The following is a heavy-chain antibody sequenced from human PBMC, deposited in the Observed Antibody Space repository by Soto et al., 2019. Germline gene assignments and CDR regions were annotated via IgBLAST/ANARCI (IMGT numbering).Heavy chain of an antibody. CDR1: AFTFNNYA. V-gene: IGHV3-23*01. CDR3: AKSRYSDSSGDFYDY. J-gene: IGHJ4*02. CDR2: IGGSGRTT. Sequence: EVQLLESGGGLVQPGGSLSLSCAASAFTFNNYAMSWVRQAPGKGLEWVSGIGGSGRTTYYADSVKGRFTISRDNSNNPLFLKMNSVRAEDTAVYYCAKSRYSDSSGDFYDYWGQGTLVTVSS. D-gene: IGHD3-22*01.